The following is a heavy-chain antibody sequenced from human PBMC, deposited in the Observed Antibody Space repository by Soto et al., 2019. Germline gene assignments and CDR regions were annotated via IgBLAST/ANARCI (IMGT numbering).Heavy chain of an antibody. J-gene: IGHJ6*04. CDR3: ARLLTAAAGMDV. Sequence: GGSLRLSCAASGFTFSSYSMNWVRQAPGKGLGWVSSISSSSSYIYYADSVKGRFTISRDNAKNSLYLQMNSLRAEDTAVYYCARLLTAAAGMDVWGKGTTVTVSS. D-gene: IGHD6-13*01. CDR2: ISSSSSYI. V-gene: IGHV3-21*01. CDR1: GFTFSSYS.